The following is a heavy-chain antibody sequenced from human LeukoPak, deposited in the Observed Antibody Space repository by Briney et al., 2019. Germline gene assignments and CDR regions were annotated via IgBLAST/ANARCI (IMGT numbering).Heavy chain of an antibody. V-gene: IGHV6-1*01. CDR1: GDXVSSNRAA. CDR2: TYYRSKWYT. Sequence: SQTLSLTCAISGDXVSSNRAAWNWIRHSPSRGLEWLGRTYYRSKWYTEYTLSVKSRISIKPDTSKNQFSLQLNSVTPEDTAVYYCARAVGFDNGMDVWGQGTTVTVSS. CDR3: ARAVGFDNGMDV. J-gene: IGHJ6*02. D-gene: IGHD2-15*01.